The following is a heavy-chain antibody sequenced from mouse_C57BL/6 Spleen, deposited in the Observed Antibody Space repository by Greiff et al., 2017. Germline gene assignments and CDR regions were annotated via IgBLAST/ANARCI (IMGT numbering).Heavy chain of an antibody. CDR1: GFSLTSYA. Sequence: VQGVESGPGLVAPSQSLSITCTVSGFSLTSYAISWVRQPPGKGLEWLGVIWTGGGTNYNSALKSRLSISKDNSKSQVFLKMNSLQTDDTARYYCARMDYYGSSPYAMDYWGQGTSVTVSS. J-gene: IGHJ4*01. D-gene: IGHD1-1*01. CDR2: IWTGGGT. V-gene: IGHV2-9-1*01. CDR3: ARMDYYGSSPYAMDY.